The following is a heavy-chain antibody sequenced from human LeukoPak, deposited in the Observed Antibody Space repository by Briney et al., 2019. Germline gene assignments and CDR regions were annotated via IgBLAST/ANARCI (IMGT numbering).Heavy chain of an antibody. D-gene: IGHD4-17*01. J-gene: IGHJ6*04. V-gene: IGHV3-30*04. CDR3: ARDGGYGDYGPNYYYYYGMDV. Sequence: GRSLRLSCAASGFTFSSYAMHWVRQAPGKGLEWVAVISYDGSNKYYADSVKGRFTISRDNSKHTLYLQMNRLRAEDTAVYYCARDGGYGDYGPNYYYYYGMDVWGKGTTVTVSS. CDR2: ISYDGSNK. CDR1: GFTFSSYA.